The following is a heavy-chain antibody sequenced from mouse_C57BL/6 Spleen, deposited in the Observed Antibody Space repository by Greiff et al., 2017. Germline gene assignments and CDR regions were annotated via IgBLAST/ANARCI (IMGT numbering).Heavy chain of an antibody. D-gene: IGHD1-1*01. V-gene: IGHV1-81*01. CDR2: IYPRSGNT. J-gene: IGHJ1*03. Sequence: QVQLQQSGAELARPGASVKLSCKASGYTFTSYGISWVKQRTGQGLEWIGEIYPRSGNTYYNEKFKGKATLTADKSSSTAYMELRSLTSEDSAVYFGAREEVYYARWGTGTTVSVSS. CDR3: AREEVYYAR. CDR1: GYTFTSYG.